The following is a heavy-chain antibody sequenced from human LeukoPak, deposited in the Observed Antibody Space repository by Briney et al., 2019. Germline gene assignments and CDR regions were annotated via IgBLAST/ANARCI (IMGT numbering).Heavy chain of an antibody. Sequence: SETLSLTCTVSGGSISSSSYYWGWIRQPPGKGLEWIGSIYYSGSTYYNPSLKSRVTISVDTSKNQFSLKLSSVTAADTAVYYCARSYDSSGYHWVTNWFDPWGQRTLVTVSS. V-gene: IGHV4-39*01. CDR2: IYYSGST. CDR1: GGSISSSSYY. D-gene: IGHD3-22*01. CDR3: ARSYDSSGYHWVTNWFDP. J-gene: IGHJ5*02.